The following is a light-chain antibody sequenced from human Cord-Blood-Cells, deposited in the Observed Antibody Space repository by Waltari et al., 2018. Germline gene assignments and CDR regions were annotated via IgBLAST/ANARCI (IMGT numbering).Light chain of an antibody. CDR1: SSNIGAGYD. Sequence: QSVLTQPPSVSGAPGPRVTIPCTGSSSNIGAGYDVHWYQQLPGTAPKLLIYGNSNRPSGVPDRFSGSKSGTSASLAITGLQAEDEAVYYCQSYDSSLSGWVFGGGTKLTVL. CDR3: QSYDSSLSGWV. CDR2: GNS. J-gene: IGLJ3*02. V-gene: IGLV1-40*01.